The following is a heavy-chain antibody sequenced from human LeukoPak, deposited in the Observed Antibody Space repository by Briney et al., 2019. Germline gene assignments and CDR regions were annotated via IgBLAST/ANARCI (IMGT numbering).Heavy chain of an antibody. V-gene: IGHV4-59*12. J-gene: IGHJ4*02. CDR2: IYYSGST. Sequence: SETLSLTCTVSGGSISSYYWSWIRQPPGKGLEWIGYIYYSGSTYYNPSLKSRVTISVDTSKNQFSLKLSSVTAADTAVYYCARGNYDILTGYRYYFDYWGQGTLVTVSS. CDR3: ARGNYDILTGYRYYFDY. D-gene: IGHD3-9*01. CDR1: GGSISSYY.